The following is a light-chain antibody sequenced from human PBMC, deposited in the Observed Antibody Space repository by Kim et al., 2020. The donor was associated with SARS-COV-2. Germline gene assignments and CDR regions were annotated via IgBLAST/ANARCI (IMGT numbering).Light chain of an antibody. V-gene: IGKV3-20*01. CDR1: QPVINNY. CDR3: HQCASSPQT. Sequence: EIVLTQSPGTLSLSPGERATLSCRASQPVINNYLAWYQHKPGQAPRLLIYSASRRATGIPDRFSGSGSGTDFTLTISRLEPEDFAVYYCHQCASSPQTFGGGTKVDIK. CDR2: SAS. J-gene: IGKJ4*02.